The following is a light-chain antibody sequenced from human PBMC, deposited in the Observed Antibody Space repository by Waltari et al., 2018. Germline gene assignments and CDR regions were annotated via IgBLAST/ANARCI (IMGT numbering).Light chain of an antibody. CDR2: DVS. CDR1: SSDVGTYNY. Sequence: QSALTQPASVSGSPGPSITISCTGTSSDVGTYNYVSWYQQHPGKAPKLMIYDVSKRPSGVSNRFSGSKSGNTASLTISGLQAEDEADYYCCSYAGSSTHAVFGGGTQLTVL. CDR3: CSYAGSSTHAV. V-gene: IGLV2-23*02. J-gene: IGLJ7*01.